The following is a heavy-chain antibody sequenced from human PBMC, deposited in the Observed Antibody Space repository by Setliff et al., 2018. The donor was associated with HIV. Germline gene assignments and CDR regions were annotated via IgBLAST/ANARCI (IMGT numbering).Heavy chain of an antibody. Sequence: SETLSLTCTVSGGSISSHYWSWIRQPAGKGLEWIGEINHSGSTNFNPSLKSRVTISVDTSKNQFSLKLSSVTAADTGVYYCAVGYAYYYGMDVWGQGTTVTVSS. V-gene: IGHV4-34*01. CDR3: AVGYAYYYGMDV. CDR1: GGSISSHY. J-gene: IGHJ6*02. CDR2: INHSGST. D-gene: IGHD2-2*03.